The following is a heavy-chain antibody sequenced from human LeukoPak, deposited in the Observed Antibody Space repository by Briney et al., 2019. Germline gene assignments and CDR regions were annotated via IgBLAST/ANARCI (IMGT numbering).Heavy chain of an antibody. CDR3: ARIRGLRWLARAFDI. Sequence: GASVTVSCKASGYTFTSYGISWVRQAPGQGLEWMGWISAYNGNTNYAQKLQGRVTMTTDTSTSTAYMELRSLRSDDTAVYYWARIRGLRWLARAFDIWGQGTMVTVSS. J-gene: IGHJ3*02. CDR1: GYTFTSYG. D-gene: IGHD4-23*01. CDR2: ISAYNGNT. V-gene: IGHV1-18*01.